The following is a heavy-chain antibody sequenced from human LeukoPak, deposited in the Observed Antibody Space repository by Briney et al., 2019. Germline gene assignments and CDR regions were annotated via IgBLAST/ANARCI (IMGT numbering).Heavy chain of an antibody. J-gene: IGHJ4*02. CDR1: GFTFSSSA. Sequence: GGSLRLSCAASGFTFSSSAMSWVRQAPGKGLEWVSAISNNGGYTYYADSVQGRFTISRDNSKSTLCLQMNSLRAEDTAVYYCAKEVDRHFDLKYWGQGALVTVSS. D-gene: IGHD3-22*01. CDR3: AKEVDRHFDLKY. V-gene: IGHV3-23*01. CDR2: ISNNGGYT.